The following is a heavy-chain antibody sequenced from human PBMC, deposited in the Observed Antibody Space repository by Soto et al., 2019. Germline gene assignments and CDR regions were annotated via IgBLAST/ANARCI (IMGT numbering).Heavy chain of an antibody. D-gene: IGHD2-15*01. J-gene: IGHJ4*02. CDR2: ISAYNGST. V-gene: IGHV1-18*01. CDR3: ARSETYCSGGSCHYFDY. CDR1: GYTFTSYG. Sequence: TSVKVSCKASGYTFTSYGISWVRQAPGQGLEWMGWISAYNGSTNYAQKLQGRVTMTTDTSTSTAYMELRSLRSDDTAVYYCARSETYCSGGSCHYFDYWGQGTLVTVSS.